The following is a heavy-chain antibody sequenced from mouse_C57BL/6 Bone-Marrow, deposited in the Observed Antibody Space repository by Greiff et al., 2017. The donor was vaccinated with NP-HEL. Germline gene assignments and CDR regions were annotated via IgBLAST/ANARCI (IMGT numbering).Heavy chain of an antibody. D-gene: IGHD2-1*01. CDR3: ARGYGIPFAY. Sequence: EVHLVESGGDLVKPGGSLKLSCAASGFTFSSYGMSWVRQTPDKRLEWVATISSGGSYTYYPDSVKGRFTISRDNAKNTLYLQMSSLKSEDTAMYYCARGYGIPFAYWGQGTLVTVSA. CDR1: GFTFSSYG. V-gene: IGHV5-6*01. J-gene: IGHJ3*01. CDR2: ISSGGSYT.